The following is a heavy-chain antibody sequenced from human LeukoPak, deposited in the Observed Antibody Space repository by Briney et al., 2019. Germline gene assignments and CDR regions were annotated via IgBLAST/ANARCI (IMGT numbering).Heavy chain of an antibody. Sequence: GGSLRLSCAASGFTFSSFAMSWVRRTPGKGLEWVSGISGTGDNTLYADSVKGRFTISRDNSKNTLYLEMNSLRAEDTAIYYCAKMKGHPLPKYYMDVWGQGTTVTVSS. V-gene: IGHV3-23*01. CDR1: GFTFSSFA. CDR3: AKMKGHPLPKYYMDV. J-gene: IGHJ6*01. D-gene: IGHD1-26*01. CDR2: ISGTGDNT.